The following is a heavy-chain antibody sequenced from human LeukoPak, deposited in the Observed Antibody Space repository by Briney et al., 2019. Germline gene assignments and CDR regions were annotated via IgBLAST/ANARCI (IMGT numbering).Heavy chain of an antibody. Sequence: GGSLRLSCAASGFTVNSNYMSWVRQAPGKGLEWVSVIYSGGSTYYADSVKGRFTISRDDSKNTLYLQMNSLRAEDTAVYYCAKGPIVVVITTSFDYWGQGTLVTVSS. CDR1: GFTVNSNY. CDR3: AKGPIVVVITTSFDY. V-gene: IGHV3-66*01. J-gene: IGHJ4*02. D-gene: IGHD3-22*01. CDR2: IYSGGST.